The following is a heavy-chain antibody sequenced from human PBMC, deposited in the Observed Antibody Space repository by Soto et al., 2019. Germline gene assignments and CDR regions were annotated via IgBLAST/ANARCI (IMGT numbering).Heavy chain of an antibody. CDR2: ISGSGGST. V-gene: IGHV3-23*01. CDR1: GFTFGSYA. CDR3: AKDRESEPHPLDY. J-gene: IGHJ4*02. Sequence: SLRLSCAASGFTFGSYAMRWVRQAPGKGLEWVSAISGSGGSTYYADSVKGRFTISRDNSKNTLYLQMNGLRAEDTAVYYCAKDRESEPHPLDYWGQGTLVTVSS.